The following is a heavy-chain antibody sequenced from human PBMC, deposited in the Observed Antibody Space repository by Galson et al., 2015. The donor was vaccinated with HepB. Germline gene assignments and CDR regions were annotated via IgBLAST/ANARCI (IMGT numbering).Heavy chain of an antibody. D-gene: IGHD3-16*01. CDR1: GFIFRHHA. Sequence: SLRLSCAGSGFIFRHHAMAWIRQAPGKGLEWVSGINGRGPTRSYSDARKGRFPISRDNSKATVFLQMDNLRAEDTAVYDCVKEGSWFGGDWFDPWGQGALVTVS. CDR2: INGRGPTR. V-gene: IGHV3-23*01. J-gene: IGHJ5*02. CDR3: VKEGSWFGGDWFDP.